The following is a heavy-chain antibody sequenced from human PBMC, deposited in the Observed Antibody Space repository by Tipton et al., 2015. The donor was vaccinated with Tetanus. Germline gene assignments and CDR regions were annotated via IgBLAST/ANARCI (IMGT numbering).Heavy chain of an antibody. CDR3: AREGGHSYDTGEFVY. J-gene: IGHJ4*02. Sequence: AVFRFTFSHYSMTWVRQAPGKGLEWVSSISDSTDYIYYADSVKGRFTISRDNARNSVYLEVNSLRVEDTAMYYCAREGGHSYDTGEFVYWGQGTLVTVSS. D-gene: IGHD7-27*01. CDR2: ISDSTDYI. CDR1: RFTFSHYS. V-gene: IGHV3-21*06.